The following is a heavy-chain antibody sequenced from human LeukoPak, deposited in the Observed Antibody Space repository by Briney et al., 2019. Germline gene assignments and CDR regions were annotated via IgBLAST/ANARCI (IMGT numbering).Heavy chain of an antibody. J-gene: IGHJ4*02. CDR2: INPSGGST. Sequence: GASVKVSCKASGYTFTTYYMHWVRQAPGQGLEWMGIINPSGGSTTYAQKFQGKVTMTRDTSTSTVYMELSSLRSEDTAVYYCARAPKYYDILTGYPYYFDYWGQGTLVTVSS. D-gene: IGHD3-9*01. V-gene: IGHV1-46*01. CDR3: ARAPKYYDILTGYPYYFDY. CDR1: GYTFTTYY.